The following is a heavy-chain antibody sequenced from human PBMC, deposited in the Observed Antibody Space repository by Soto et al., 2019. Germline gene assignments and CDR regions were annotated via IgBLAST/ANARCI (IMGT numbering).Heavy chain of an antibody. V-gene: IGHV2-5*01. CDR2: IYWNDDK. Sequence: QITLKESGPTLVKPTQTLTLTCTFSGFSLSTSGVGVGWIRQPPGKALEWLALIYWNDDKRYSPSLKSRLTITKDTSKNPVVLTMTNMDPVDTATYYCADIMLAYGDPGFDYWGQGTLVTVSS. CDR1: GFSLSTSGVG. D-gene: IGHD4-17*01. J-gene: IGHJ4*02. CDR3: ADIMLAYGDPGFDY.